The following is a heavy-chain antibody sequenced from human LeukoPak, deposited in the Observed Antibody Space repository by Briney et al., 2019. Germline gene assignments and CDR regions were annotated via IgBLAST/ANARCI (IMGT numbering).Heavy chain of an antibody. Sequence: SETLSLTCVVYGGSFSGYYWSWIRQPPGKGLEWIGEINHSGSTNYNPSLKSRVTISVDTSKNQFSLKLSSVTAADTAVYYCARGRYYYDSSGYWRDYWGQGTLVTVSS. D-gene: IGHD3-22*01. CDR1: GGSFSGYY. V-gene: IGHV4-34*01. J-gene: IGHJ4*02. CDR2: INHSGST. CDR3: ARGRYYYDSSGYWRDY.